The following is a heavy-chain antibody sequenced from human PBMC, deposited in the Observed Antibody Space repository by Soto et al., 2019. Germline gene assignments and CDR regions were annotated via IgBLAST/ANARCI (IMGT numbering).Heavy chain of an antibody. D-gene: IGHD5-18*01. Sequence: QVQLQESGPGLLKPSETLSLTCTVSGGSISSYYWNWIRQPPGKGLECLGYVYNSGSTNYNLSLKSRLTISVDTSQNQLSLKLTSVTAADTAVYYCASRIQYNYGLDVWGQGTTVTVSS. CDR1: GGSISSYY. CDR2: VYNSGST. V-gene: IGHV4-59*08. J-gene: IGHJ6*02. CDR3: ASRIQYNYGLDV.